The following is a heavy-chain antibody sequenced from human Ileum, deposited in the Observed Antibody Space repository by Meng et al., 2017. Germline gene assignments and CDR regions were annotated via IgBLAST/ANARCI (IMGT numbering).Heavy chain of an antibody. CDR3: ARVRGWFDL. V-gene: IGHV3-21*01. CDR1: GFTFNTYT. J-gene: IGHJ5*02. Sequence: GGSLRLSCTASGFTFNTYTITWVRQAPGKGLEWVSSISSGSNYIYYLDSVKGRFTISRDNAKNSLFLHMSSLRAEDTAVYYCARVRGWFDLWGQGTLVPSPQ. CDR2: ISSGSNYI.